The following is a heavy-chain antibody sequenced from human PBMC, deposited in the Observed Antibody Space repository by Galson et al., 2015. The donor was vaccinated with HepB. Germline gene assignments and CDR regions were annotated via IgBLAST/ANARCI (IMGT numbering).Heavy chain of an antibody. D-gene: IGHD2-8*01. V-gene: IGHV3-33*01. CDR1: GFTFSSYG. J-gene: IGHJ6*02. CDR2: IWYNGSNK. CDR3: ARDLVYARWTLHGMDV. Sequence: SLRLSCAASGFTFSSYGMHWVRQAPGKGLEWVAVIWYNGSNKYYADSVKGRFTISRDNSKNTLYLQMNSLRAEDTAVYYCARDLVYARWTLHGMDVWGQGTTVTVSS.